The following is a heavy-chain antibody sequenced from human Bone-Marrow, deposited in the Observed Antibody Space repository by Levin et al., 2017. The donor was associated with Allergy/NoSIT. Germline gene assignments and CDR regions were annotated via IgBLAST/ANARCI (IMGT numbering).Heavy chain of an antibody. D-gene: IGHD4-23*01. V-gene: IGHV4-59*01. CDR3: ASGNYGGNLLEY. Sequence: PSETLSLTCIVSGGSISSFYWSWIRQPPGKGLEWIGYMFYSGSTNYNPSLKSRLTISADTSKNQFSLRLSSVTAADTAVYYCASGNYGGNLLEYWGQGSLVTVSS. CDR2: MFYSGST. CDR1: GGSISSFY. J-gene: IGHJ4*02.